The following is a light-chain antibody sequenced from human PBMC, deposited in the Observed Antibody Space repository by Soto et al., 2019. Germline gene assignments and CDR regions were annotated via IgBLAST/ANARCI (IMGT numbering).Light chain of an antibody. Sequence: EIVLTQAPGTLALAPGERATLSCMARRSAGRAYLAWYKQKPGKAPRLLIYGASSRATGIPDRFSGSGSGTEFTLTISSLQSEDFAVYYCQQYNNWPITFGQGTRLEIK. CDR2: GAS. J-gene: IGKJ5*01. V-gene: IGKV3D-15*01. CDR1: RSAGRAY. CDR3: QQYNNWPIT.